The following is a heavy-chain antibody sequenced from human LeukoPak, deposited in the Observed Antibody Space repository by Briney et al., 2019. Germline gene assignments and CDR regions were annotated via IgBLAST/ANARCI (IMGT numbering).Heavy chain of an antibody. J-gene: IGHJ4*02. CDR2: IYYTAGS. CDR1: GGSVTADNYF. D-gene: IGHD1-26*01. Sequence: SETLSLTCTVSGGSVTADNYFWSWTRQPPGEGLEWIVYIYYTAGSYYNPSLKSRVTMSIDASTNQFSLKLNSVTAADTAVYHCGRGLRYSESYVVEYWGLGTLVTVSS. V-gene: IGHV4-30-4*08. CDR3: GRGLRYSESYVVEY.